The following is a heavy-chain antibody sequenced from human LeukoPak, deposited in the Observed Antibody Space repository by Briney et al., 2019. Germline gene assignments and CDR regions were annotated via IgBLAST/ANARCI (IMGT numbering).Heavy chain of an antibody. J-gene: IGHJ4*02. V-gene: IGHV1-46*01. D-gene: IGHD6-19*01. CDR2: INASGGST. CDR1: GYTLTTYY. CDR3: VRWGGRSGVDH. Sequence: GASVKVSCKASGYTLTTYYMHWVRQAPGQGLEWMGVINASGGSTTYAQMFQGRVTMTRDTSKSTVYMEMSSLRLEDTAMYYCVRWGGRSGVDHWGQGALVTV.